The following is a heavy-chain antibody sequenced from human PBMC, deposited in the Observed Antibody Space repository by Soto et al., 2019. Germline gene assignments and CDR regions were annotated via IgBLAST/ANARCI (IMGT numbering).Heavy chain of an antibody. V-gene: IGHV4-59*11. CDR2: IYYTVST. CDR1: GGSINNHY. CDR3: ARSNWYSEY. Sequence: QVQLQESGPGLVKPSETLSLTCTVSGGSINNHYWSWIRQPPGKGLEWIGYIYYTVSTNYNPSLKSRVTISVDTSKNQFSLNLTSLTAADTAIYYCARSNWYSEYWGQGTLVTVSS. D-gene: IGHD7-27*01. J-gene: IGHJ4*02.